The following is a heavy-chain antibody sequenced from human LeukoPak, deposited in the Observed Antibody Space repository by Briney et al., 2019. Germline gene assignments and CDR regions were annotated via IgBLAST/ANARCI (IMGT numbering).Heavy chain of an antibody. Sequence: PSQTLSLTCTVSGGSISSGSYYWSWIRQPAGKGLEWIGRIYTSGSTNYNPSLKSRVTISVDTSKNQFSLKLSSVTAADTAVYYCARENSSGWYRLWAFDYWGQGTLVTVSS. D-gene: IGHD6-19*01. CDR2: IYTSGST. CDR1: GGSISSGSYY. J-gene: IGHJ4*02. V-gene: IGHV4-61*02. CDR3: ARENSSGWYRLWAFDY.